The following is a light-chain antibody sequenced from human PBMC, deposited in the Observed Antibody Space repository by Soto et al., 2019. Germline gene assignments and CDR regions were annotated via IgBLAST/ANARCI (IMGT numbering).Light chain of an antibody. CDR3: QQYNSYWT. Sequence: DIQMTQSPSTLSASVGDRVTITCRASQSISSWLAGYQQKPGKAPKLLIYKASSLATGVPARFSGCGSGTAFTLTISSLQPDDVSTYYFQQYNSYWTFGQGTKVEIK. J-gene: IGKJ1*01. V-gene: IGKV1-5*03. CDR1: QSISSW. CDR2: KAS.